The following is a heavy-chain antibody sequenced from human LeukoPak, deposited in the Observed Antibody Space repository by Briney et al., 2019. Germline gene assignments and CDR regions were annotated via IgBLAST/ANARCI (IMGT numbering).Heavy chain of an antibody. CDR2: IYTSGST. Sequence: SETLSLTCAVYGGSFSGYYWSWIRQPAGKGLEWIGRIYTSGSTNYNPSLKSRVTISVDTSKNQFSLKLSSVTAADTAVYYCARDTVYDFWDWFDPWGQGTLVTVSS. CDR3: ARDTVYDFWDWFDP. J-gene: IGHJ5*02. D-gene: IGHD3-3*01. V-gene: IGHV4-4*07. CDR1: GGSFSGYY.